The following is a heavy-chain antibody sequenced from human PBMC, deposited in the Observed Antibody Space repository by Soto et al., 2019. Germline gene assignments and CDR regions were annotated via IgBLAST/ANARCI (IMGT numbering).Heavy chain of an antibody. Sequence: SETLPLTCTVSGGSISSYYWSWIRQPSGKGLEWIGYIYYSGSTNYNPSLKSRVTISVDTSKNQFSLKLSSVTAADTAVYYCARVSSYDFWSGYNYYYMDVWGKGTTVTVSS. D-gene: IGHD3-3*01. CDR2: IYYSGST. J-gene: IGHJ6*03. CDR3: ARVSSYDFWSGYNYYYMDV. V-gene: IGHV4-59*01. CDR1: GGSISSYY.